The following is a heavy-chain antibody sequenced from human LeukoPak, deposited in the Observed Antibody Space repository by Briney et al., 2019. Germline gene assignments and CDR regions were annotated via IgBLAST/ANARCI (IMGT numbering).Heavy chain of an antibody. CDR1: GFTFSDYY. Sequence: GGSLRLSCAVSGFTFSDYYMICIREAPGKGRGWVSSISDRGSIVYYADSVNGRFTISRDNAKNSLFLQMNSLRVEDTAVYYCAREPHIAVVTHFDYWGQGTLVTVSS. V-gene: IGHV3-11*04. CDR3: AREPHIAVVTHFDY. CDR2: ISDRGSIV. D-gene: IGHD6-19*01. J-gene: IGHJ4*02.